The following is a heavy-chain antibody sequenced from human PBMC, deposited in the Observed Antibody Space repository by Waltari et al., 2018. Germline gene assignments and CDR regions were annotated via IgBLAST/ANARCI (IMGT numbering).Heavy chain of an antibody. J-gene: IGHJ4*02. CDR3: ARVIAVAGTSH. V-gene: IGHV4-38-2*02. CDR1: GYSISSGYY. CDR2: IYHSGST. D-gene: IGHD6-19*01. Sequence: QVQLQESGPGLVKPSETLSLPCTVSGYSISSGYYWCWIRQPPGKGLEWIGSIYHSGSTYYNPSLKSRVTISVDTSKNQFSLKLSSVTAADTAVYYCARVIAVAGTSHWGQGTLVTVSS.